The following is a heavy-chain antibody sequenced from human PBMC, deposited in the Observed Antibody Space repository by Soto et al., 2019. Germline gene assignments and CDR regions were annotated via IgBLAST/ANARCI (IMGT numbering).Heavy chain of an antibody. D-gene: IGHD1-20*01. J-gene: IGHJ4*02. V-gene: IGHV3-15*01. Sequence: EVQLVESGGGLVKPGGSLRLSCAASGFTFNDVWMSWVRQAPGKGLEWVGRIKSKTDGGTTDYAAPVKGRFIISRDDSKNTLFLQVNSLKTEDTAVYYCTTRIPGTIGFDHWGQGTLVTVSS. CDR1: GFTFNDVW. CDR3: TTRIPGTIGFDH. CDR2: IKSKTDGGTT.